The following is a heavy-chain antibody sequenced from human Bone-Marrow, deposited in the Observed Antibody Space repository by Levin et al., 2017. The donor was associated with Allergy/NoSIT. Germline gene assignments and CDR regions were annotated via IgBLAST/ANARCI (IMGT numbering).Heavy chain of an antibody. J-gene: IGHJ6*02. CDR1: GDSISRNN. V-gene: IGHV3-33*07. CDR2: VWSHGTSM. CDR3: AKDVRSGSMDV. D-gene: IGHD3-10*01. Sequence: LSLTCTVSGDSISRNNFYWGWIRQPPGKGLEWVALVWSHGTSMYYADSVRGRFTISRDSSKNTVYLQMDSLRAEDTAMYYCAKDVRSGSMDVWGQGTTVTVSS.